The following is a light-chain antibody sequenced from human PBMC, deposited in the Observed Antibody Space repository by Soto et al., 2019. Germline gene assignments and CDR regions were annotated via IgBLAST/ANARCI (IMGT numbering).Light chain of an antibody. V-gene: IGLV2-8*01. CDR2: EVT. CDR1: SSDIGAYNY. Sequence: QSVLTQPPSASGSPGQSVTISCSGTSSDIGAYNYVSWYQQHPGKAPKLLISEVTKRPSGVPDRFSGSKSGNTASLTVSGLQGDDEADYYCSSYGGNXNYVIFGGGTKLTVL. J-gene: IGLJ2*01. CDR3: SSYGGNXNYVI.